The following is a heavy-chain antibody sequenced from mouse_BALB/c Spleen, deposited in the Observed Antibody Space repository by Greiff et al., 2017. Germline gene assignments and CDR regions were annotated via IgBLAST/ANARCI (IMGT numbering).Heavy chain of an antibody. Sequence: QVQLQQSGAELVKPGASVKLSCKASGYTFTSYWMHWVKQRPGQGLEWIGEINPSNGRTNYNEKFKSKATLTVDKSSSTAYMQLSSLTSEDSAVYYCASVDYDYDGGYFDVWGAGTTVTVSS. CDR2: INPSNGRT. D-gene: IGHD2-4*01. V-gene: IGHV1S81*02. CDR1: GYTFTSYW. J-gene: IGHJ1*01. CDR3: ASVDYDYDGGYFDV.